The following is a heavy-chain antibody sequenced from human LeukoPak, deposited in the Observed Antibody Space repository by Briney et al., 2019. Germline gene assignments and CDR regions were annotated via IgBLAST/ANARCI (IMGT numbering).Heavy chain of an antibody. Sequence: ASVKVPCKGSGYTLNRHHMHLGRQAPGQRLERMGRINPHSGGTNDAQKVQGRVTMTSDTSISTAYMEPSRLRSDNTAVYYCARGPEGYDNWGQGTLVTVSS. CDR3: ARGPEGYDN. CDR1: GYTLNRHH. J-gene: IGHJ4*02. CDR2: INPHSGGT. V-gene: IGHV1-2*06. D-gene: IGHD5-12*01.